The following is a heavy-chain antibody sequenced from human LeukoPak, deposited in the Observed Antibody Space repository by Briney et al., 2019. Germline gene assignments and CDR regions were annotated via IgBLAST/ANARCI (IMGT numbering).Heavy chain of an antibody. J-gene: IGHJ3*02. CDR2: IIPIFGTA. CDR1: GGTFSSYA. D-gene: IGHD6-19*01. CDR3: ARESTIPSSRNDAFDI. Sequence: ASVKVSCKASGGTFSSYAISWVRQAPGQGLERMGGIIPIFGTANYAQKFQGRVTITTDESTSTAYMELSSLRSEDTAVYYCARESTIPSSRNDAFDIWGQGTMVTVSS. V-gene: IGHV1-69*05.